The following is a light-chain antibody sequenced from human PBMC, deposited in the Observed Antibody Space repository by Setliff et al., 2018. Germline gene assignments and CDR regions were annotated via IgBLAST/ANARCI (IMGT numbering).Light chain of an antibody. Sequence: QSVLTQPASVSGSPGQSITISCSGTSSDVGSYDLVSWYQQHPGKAPKLITYAVSDRPSGVSNRFSGSKSGNTASLTISGLQTEDEADYYCNAYTSGSTYVFGTGTKVTVL. J-gene: IGLJ1*01. CDR3: NAYTSGSTYV. V-gene: IGLV2-14*03. CDR1: SSDVGSYDL. CDR2: AVS.